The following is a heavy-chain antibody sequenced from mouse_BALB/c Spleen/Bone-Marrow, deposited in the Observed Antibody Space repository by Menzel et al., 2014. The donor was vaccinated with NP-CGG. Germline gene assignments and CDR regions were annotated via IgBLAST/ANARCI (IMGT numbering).Heavy chain of an antibody. D-gene: IGHD4-1*01. Sequence: VQLQQSGTDLVKPGASVKLSCTASGFNIKDTYMHWVKQRPKQGLDWIGRIDPASGNIQYDPKFQGRAAITADTSSNTAYLQLSSLTSEDTAVYYCASLTGTFDYWGQGTPLTVSS. CDR2: IDPASGNI. CDR1: GFNIKDTY. CDR3: ASLTGTFDY. J-gene: IGHJ2*01. V-gene: IGHV14-3*02.